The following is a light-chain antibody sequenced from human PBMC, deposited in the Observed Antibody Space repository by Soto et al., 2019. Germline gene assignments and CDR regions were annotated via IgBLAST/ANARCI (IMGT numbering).Light chain of an antibody. J-gene: IGLJ1*01. Sequence: QSVLTQPASVSGSPGQSITISCTGTSSDVGLYDYVSWYQQHPGKAPQLMIYAVSNRPSGVSNRFSASTSGNTASLFISGLQAEDEADYYCSLYTCDSSYVFGSGTKGTVL. V-gene: IGLV2-14*01. CDR1: SSDVGLYDY. CDR3: SLYTCDSSYV. CDR2: AVS.